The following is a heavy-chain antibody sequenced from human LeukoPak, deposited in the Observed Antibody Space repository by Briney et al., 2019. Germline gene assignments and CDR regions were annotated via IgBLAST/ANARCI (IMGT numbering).Heavy chain of an antibody. CDR2: ISSSSSTI. V-gene: IGHV3-48*01. Sequence: GGSLRLSCETFGFTFSSYSMNWVRQAPGKGLEWVSYISSSSSTIYYAESVRGRFTISRDNVQSSVYLQMNSLRVEDTGVYFCAKGLRTGVGPYMGYHYYMDVWGKGATVTVSS. J-gene: IGHJ6*03. CDR1: GFTFSSYS. CDR3: AKGLRTGVGPYMGYHYYMDV. D-gene: IGHD3-16*01.